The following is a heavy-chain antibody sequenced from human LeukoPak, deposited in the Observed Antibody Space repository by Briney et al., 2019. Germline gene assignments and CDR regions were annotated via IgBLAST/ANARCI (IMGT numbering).Heavy chain of an antibody. V-gene: IGHV5-51*01. J-gene: IGHJ4*02. CDR3: ERRTLPYCSGGSCYNYFDY. CDR1: GYSITSYW. CDR2: IYPGDSDT. D-gene: IGHD2-15*01. Sequence: GESLKISCKGSGYSITSYWIGWVRQMPGKGLEWMGIIYPGDSDTRYSPSFQGQVTISADKSISTAYLQWSSLKASDTAMYYCERRTLPYCSGGSCYNYFDYWGQGTLVTVSS.